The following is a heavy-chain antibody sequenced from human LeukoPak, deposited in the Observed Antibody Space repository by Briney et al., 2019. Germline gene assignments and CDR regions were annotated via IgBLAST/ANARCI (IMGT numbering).Heavy chain of an antibody. Sequence: PSETLSLTCTVSGGSITSYYWSWIRQPPGKGLEWIGYIYYSGSTNYNPSLKSRVTISVDTSKNQFSLKLSSATAADTAVYYCARVAAVDLIAAHADFWGQGTLVTVSS. CDR2: IYYSGST. CDR1: GGSITSYY. V-gene: IGHV4-59*08. CDR3: ARVAAVDLIAAHADF. D-gene: IGHD6-6*01. J-gene: IGHJ4*02.